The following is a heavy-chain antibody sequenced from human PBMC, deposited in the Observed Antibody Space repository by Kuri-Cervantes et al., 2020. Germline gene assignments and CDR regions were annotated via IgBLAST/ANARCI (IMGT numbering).Heavy chain of an antibody. CDR1: GFTVSSNC. V-gene: IGHV3-53*01. CDR2: IYSGGST. D-gene: IGHD5-18*01. J-gene: IGHJ4*02. Sequence: GESLKISCAASGFTVSSNCMSWVRQAPGKGLEWVSVIYSGGSTYYADSVKGRFTISRDNSKNTLYLQMNSLRAEDTAVYYCARGSGYRFVDYWGQGTLVTVSS. CDR3: ARGSGYRFVDY.